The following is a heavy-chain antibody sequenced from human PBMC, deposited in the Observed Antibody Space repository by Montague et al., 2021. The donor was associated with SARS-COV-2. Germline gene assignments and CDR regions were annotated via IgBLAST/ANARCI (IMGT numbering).Heavy chain of an antibody. CDR3: ARDLTAAGTVYYGMDV. D-gene: IGHD6-13*01. V-gene: IGHV4-39*02. CDR1: GGSISSSSYY. Sequence: SETLSLTCTVSGGSISSSSYYWGWIRQPPGKGLEWIGSIYYSGSTYYNPSLKSRVTISVDTSKNQFSLKLSSVTAADTAVYYCARDLTAAGTVYYGMDVWGQGTTVTVSS. J-gene: IGHJ6*02. CDR2: IYYSGST.